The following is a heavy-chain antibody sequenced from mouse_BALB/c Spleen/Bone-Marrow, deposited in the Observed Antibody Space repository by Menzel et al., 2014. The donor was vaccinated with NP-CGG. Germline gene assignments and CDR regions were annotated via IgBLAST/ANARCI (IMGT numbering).Heavy chain of an antibody. Sequence: EVQLQESGAGLVRPGASVKLSCTASGFNIKDTYMHWVKQRPEQGLEWIGRIDPANDYTKYDPKFQSTATITADTSSNTAYLQLSSLTSEDTAVYYCATLTGTFDYWGQGTTLAVSS. V-gene: IGHV14-3*02. CDR1: GFNIKDTY. CDR3: ATLTGTFDY. CDR2: IDPANDYT. J-gene: IGHJ2*01. D-gene: IGHD4-1*01.